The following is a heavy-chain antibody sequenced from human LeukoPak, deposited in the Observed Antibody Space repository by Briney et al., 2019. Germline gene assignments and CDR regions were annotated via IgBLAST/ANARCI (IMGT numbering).Heavy chain of an antibody. CDR2: IYYSGST. CDR1: GVSISSSSYY. Sequence: PSETLSLTCTVSGVSISSSSYYWGWIRQPPGKGLEWIGSIYYSGSTYYNPSLKSRVTISVDTSKNQFSLTLSSVTAADTAVYYCARRRVVRLQQRAGEIDYWGQGTLVTVSS. V-gene: IGHV4-39*07. J-gene: IGHJ4*02. CDR3: ARRRVVRLQQRAGEIDY. D-gene: IGHD5-24*01.